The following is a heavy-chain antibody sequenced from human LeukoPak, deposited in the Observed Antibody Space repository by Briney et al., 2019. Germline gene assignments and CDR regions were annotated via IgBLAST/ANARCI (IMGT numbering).Heavy chain of an antibody. CDR1: GYTFTSYG. Sequence: ASVKVSCEASGYTFTSYGISWVRQAPGQGLEWMGWISAYNGNTNYAQKLQGRVTMTTDTSTSTAYMELRSLRSDDTAVYYCARGRELEDSYYYMDVWGKGTTVTVSS. CDR2: ISAYNGNT. CDR3: ARGRELEDSYYYMDV. J-gene: IGHJ6*03. V-gene: IGHV1-18*01. D-gene: IGHD1-7*01.